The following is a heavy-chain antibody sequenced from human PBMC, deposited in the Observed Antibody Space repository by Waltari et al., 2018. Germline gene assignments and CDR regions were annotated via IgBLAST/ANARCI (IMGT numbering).Heavy chain of an antibody. CDR2: NIPILGIA. D-gene: IGHD6-13*01. V-gene: IGHV1-69*04. J-gene: IGHJ4*02. CDR3: ATGDSSSWFGY. CDR1: GGTFSSYA. Sequence: QVQLVQSGAEVKKPGSSVKVSCKASGGTFSSYALSWVRQAPGQGLEWMGRNIPILGIANYAQKFQGRVTITADKSPSTAYMELSSLRSEDTAVYYCATGDSSSWFGYWGQGTLVTVSS.